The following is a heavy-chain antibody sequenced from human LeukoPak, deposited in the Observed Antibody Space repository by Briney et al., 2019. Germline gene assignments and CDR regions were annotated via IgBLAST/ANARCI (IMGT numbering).Heavy chain of an antibody. V-gene: IGHV5-51*01. Sequence: GESLKISCKGSGYSFTSYWIGWVRPMPGKGLEWMGIIYPGDSDTRYSPSFQGQVTISADKSISTAYLQWSSLKASDTAMYYCARIRVPAAIKDAFDIWGQGTMVTVSS. CDR2: IYPGDSDT. J-gene: IGHJ3*02. D-gene: IGHD2-2*01. CDR3: ARIRVPAAIKDAFDI. CDR1: GYSFTSYW.